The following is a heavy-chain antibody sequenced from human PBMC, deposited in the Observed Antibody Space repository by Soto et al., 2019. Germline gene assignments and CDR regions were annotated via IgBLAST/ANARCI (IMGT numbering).Heavy chain of an antibody. Sequence: QVQLVESGGGVVQPGRSLRLSCAASGFTFSSNGMHWVRQAPGKGLEWVAVISYDGSNKYYADSVKGRFTISRDNSKNTLYLQMNSLRAEDTAVYYCARGSGSHSPHVDYWGQGTLITVSS. D-gene: IGHD3-10*01. CDR3: ARGSGSHSPHVDY. CDR1: GFTFSSNG. CDR2: ISYDGSNK. V-gene: IGHV3-30*03. J-gene: IGHJ4*02.